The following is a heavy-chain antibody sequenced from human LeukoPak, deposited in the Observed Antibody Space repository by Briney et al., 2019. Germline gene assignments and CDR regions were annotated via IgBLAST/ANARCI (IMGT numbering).Heavy chain of an antibody. J-gene: IGHJ4*02. V-gene: IGHV3-74*01. Sequence: GSLRLSCAVSGLSFSNYWMHWVRPAPGKGLVWVARTNLHGTAVDYADSVKGRFTISRDNAKNTLFLQMNSLRAEDTAVYYCASAYTYVRLGDHWGQGTLVTVSS. CDR1: GLSFSNYW. D-gene: IGHD3-16*01. CDR2: TNLHGTAV. CDR3: ASAYTYVRLGDH.